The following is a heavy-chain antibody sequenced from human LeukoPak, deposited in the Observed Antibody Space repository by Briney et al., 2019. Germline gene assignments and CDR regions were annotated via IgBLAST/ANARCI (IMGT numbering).Heavy chain of an antibody. V-gene: IGHV4-59*12. Sequence: PSETLSLTCTVSGGSISSYYWSWIRQPPGKGLEWIGYIYYSGSTNYNPSLKSRVTTSVDTSKNQFSLKLSSVTAADTAVYYCVRVVVAATVHYSDYWGQGTLVTVSS. D-gene: IGHD2-15*01. CDR1: GGSISSYY. J-gene: IGHJ4*02. CDR3: VRVVVAATVHYSDY. CDR2: IYYSGST.